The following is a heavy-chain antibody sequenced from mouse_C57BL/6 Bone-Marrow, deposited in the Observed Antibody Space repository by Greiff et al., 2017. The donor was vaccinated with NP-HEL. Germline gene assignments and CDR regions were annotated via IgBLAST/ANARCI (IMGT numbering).Heavy chain of an antibody. J-gene: IGHJ3*01. V-gene: IGHV1-50*01. CDR1: GYTFTSYW. D-gene: IGHD2-3*01. CDR2: IDPSDSYT. CDR3: ARDGDGYYVAWFAY. Sequence: VQLQQPGAELVKPGASVKLSCKASGYTFTSYWMQWVKQRPGQGLEWIGEIDPSDSYTNYNQKFKGKATLTVDTSSSTAYMQLSSLTSEDSAVYYCARDGDGYYVAWFAYWGQGTLVTVSA.